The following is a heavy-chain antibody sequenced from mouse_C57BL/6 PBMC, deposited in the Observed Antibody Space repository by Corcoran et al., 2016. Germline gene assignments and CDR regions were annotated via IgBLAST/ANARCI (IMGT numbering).Heavy chain of an antibody. CDR2: IYPGSGST. J-gene: IGHJ4*01. D-gene: IGHD2-5*01. CDR1: GYTFTSYW. V-gene: IGHV1-55*01. CDR3: AYYSNYDGAMDY. Sequence: QVQLQQPGAELVKPGASVKMSCKASGYTFTSYWITWVKQRHGQGLEWIGDIYPGSGSTNYNEKFKSKATLTVDTSSSTAYMQLSSLTSEDSAVDYCAYYSNYDGAMDYWGQGTSVTVSS.